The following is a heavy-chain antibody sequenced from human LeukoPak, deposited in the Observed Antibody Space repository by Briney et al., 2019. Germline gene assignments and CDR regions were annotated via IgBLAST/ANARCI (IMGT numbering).Heavy chain of an antibody. J-gene: IGHJ4*02. CDR3: ARQYPYDILTGPYFDY. CDR1: GGSFSGYY. D-gene: IGHD3-9*01. CDR2: INHSGST. V-gene: IGHV4-34*01. Sequence: SETLSLTCAVYGGSFSGYYWSWIRQPPGKGLEWIGEINHSGSTNYNPSLKSRVTISVDTSKNQFSLKLSSVTAADTAVYYCARQYPYDILTGPYFDYWGQGTLVTVSS.